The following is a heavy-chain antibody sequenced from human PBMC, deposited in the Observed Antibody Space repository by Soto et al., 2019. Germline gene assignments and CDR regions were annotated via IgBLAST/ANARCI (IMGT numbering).Heavy chain of an antibody. D-gene: IGHD1-26*01. CDR2: IKQDGSEK. J-gene: IGHJ5*02. CDR3: ERRIGAGRKPFDP. Sequence: GGSLRLSCAASGFTFSSYWMSWVRQAPGKGLEWVANIKQDGSEKYYVDSVKGRFTISRDNAKNSLYLQMNSLRAEDTAVYYCERRIGAGRKPFDPWGQGTLVTVSS. CDR1: GFTFSSYW. V-gene: IGHV3-7*01.